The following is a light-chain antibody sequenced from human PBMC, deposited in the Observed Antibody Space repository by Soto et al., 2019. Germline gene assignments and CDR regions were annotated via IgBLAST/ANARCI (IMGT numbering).Light chain of an antibody. V-gene: IGLV2-8*01. CDR2: EVS. CDR1: SSDVGGYNF. CDR3: SSDACSGIYV. J-gene: IGLJ1*01. Sequence: SVLTQPPSASGSPGQSVTISFAGTSSDVGGYNFVSWYQQHPGKSPKLMIYEVSKRPSGVPDRFSGSKSGNTASLTVSGLQAEDDADYYCSSDACSGIYVFGTGTNVTVL.